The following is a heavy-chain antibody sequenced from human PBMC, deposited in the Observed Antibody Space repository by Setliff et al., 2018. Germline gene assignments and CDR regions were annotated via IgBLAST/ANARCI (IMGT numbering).Heavy chain of an antibody. D-gene: IGHD4-17*01. J-gene: IGHJ4*02. CDR3: AKERHGDYVLDY. CDR2: ISGSGGAT. Sequence: PGGSLRLSCAASGFTFSSYAMTWVRQAPGKGLEWVSGISGSGGATYYAASVKGRFSISRDNSKNTRSLQMNSLRAEDTAVYYCAKERHGDYVLDYWGQGTLVTVSS. V-gene: IGHV3-23*01. CDR1: GFTFSSYA.